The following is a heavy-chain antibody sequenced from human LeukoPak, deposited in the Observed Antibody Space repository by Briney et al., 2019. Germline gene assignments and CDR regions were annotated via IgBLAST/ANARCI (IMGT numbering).Heavy chain of an antibody. CDR1: GFTFSNYW. CDR2: IYVDGRTT. Sequence: PGGSLRLSCVASGFTFSNYWMHWVRQPPGKGLLWVSRIYVDGRTTNYADSVKGRFTISRDNAKNTVYLEMNSLSVEDTATYYCIRDFRSADLWGQGTLVTVTS. V-gene: IGHV3-74*01. J-gene: IGHJ5*02. CDR3: IRDFRSADL.